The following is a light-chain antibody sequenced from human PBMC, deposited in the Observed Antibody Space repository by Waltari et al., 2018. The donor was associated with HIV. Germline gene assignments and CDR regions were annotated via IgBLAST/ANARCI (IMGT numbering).Light chain of an antibody. V-gene: IGLV8-61*01. J-gene: IGLJ3*02. CDR3: VLNMGGGIYV. CDR2: STN. Sequence: QTVVTQEPSFSVSPGGTVTLTCGLSSGSVSTSYYPSWYQQTPGQAPRTLIYSTNPRSSGVPDRFSGSILGNKAALTITGAQADDESDYYCVLNMGGGIYVFGGGTKLTVL. CDR1: SGSVSTSYY.